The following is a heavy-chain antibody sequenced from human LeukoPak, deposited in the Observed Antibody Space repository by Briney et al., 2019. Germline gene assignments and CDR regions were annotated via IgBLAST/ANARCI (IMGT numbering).Heavy chain of an antibody. CDR2: INAGNGNT. CDR3: AKDTIFGGLLLGSYFDY. CDR1: GYTFTTYA. Sequence: ASVKVSCKASGYTFTTYALHWVRQAPGQRLEWMGWINAGNGNTKYSQKFQGRVTVKRDTFANTAYMELSSLRAEDTAVYYCAKDTIFGGLLLGSYFDYWGQGTLVTVSS. J-gene: IGHJ4*02. V-gene: IGHV1-3*01. D-gene: IGHD3-3*01.